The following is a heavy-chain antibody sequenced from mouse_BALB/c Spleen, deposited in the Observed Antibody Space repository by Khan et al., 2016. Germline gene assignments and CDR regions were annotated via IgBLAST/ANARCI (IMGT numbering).Heavy chain of an antibody. D-gene: IGHD1-2*01. CDR3: ARTPTAYYAMDY. J-gene: IGHJ4*01. Sequence: EVQLQESGPGLVKPSQSLSLTCTVTGYSITSDYAWNWIRQFPGNKLEWMGFIIYSGSTRYYPSLKSRISVTRATSKHQFFLQLNSVTTDDTATDYCARTPTAYYAMDYWGQGTSVTVSS. V-gene: IGHV3-2*02. CDR2: IIYSGST. CDR1: GYSITSDYA.